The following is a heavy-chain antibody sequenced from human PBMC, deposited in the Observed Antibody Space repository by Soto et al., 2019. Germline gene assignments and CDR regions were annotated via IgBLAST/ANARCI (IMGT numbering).Heavy chain of an antibody. CDR1: GFTFTTYG. J-gene: IGHJ4*02. V-gene: IGHV3-30*03. CDR2: ISYDGTNK. Sequence: PGGSLRLSCAASGFTFTTYGMHWVRQAPGKGLEWVAVISYDGTNKFYEDSVDGRFTISRDNPKNTLFLQMNSLRPEDTAVYYCARGTPYTTGWYYFDFWGQGTLVTVSS. D-gene: IGHD6-19*01. CDR3: ARGTPYTTGWYYFDF.